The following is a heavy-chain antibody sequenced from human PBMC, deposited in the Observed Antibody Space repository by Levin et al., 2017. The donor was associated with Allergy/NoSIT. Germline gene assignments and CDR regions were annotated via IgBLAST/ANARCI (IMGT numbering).Heavy chain of an antibody. Sequence: SQTLSLPCTVSGSSISSGDYYWSWIRQPPGKGLEWIGYIYYSGSTYYNPSLKSRVTISVDTSKNQFSLKLSSVTAADTAVYYCARYCSSTSCYILGYYYYGMDVWGQGTTVTVSS. D-gene: IGHD2-2*02. V-gene: IGHV4-30-4*01. CDR1: GSSISSGDYY. CDR2: IYYSGST. CDR3: ARYCSSTSCYILGYYYYGMDV. J-gene: IGHJ6*02.